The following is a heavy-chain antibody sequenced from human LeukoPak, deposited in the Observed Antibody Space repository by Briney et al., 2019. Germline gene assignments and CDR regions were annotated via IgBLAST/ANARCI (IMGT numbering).Heavy chain of an antibody. V-gene: IGHV3-48*02. CDR3: ARDGGYNYIIDS. Sequence: GGSLRLSCAVSGFTFSRCSMNWDRQAPGKGLEWVSYISSSSSTIYYADSVKGRFTISRDNAKNSLYLQMYSLRDEDSAVYYCARDGGYNYIIDSWGQGTLVTVSS. CDR1: GFTFSRCS. D-gene: IGHD5-18*01. J-gene: IGHJ4*02. CDR2: ISSSSSTI.